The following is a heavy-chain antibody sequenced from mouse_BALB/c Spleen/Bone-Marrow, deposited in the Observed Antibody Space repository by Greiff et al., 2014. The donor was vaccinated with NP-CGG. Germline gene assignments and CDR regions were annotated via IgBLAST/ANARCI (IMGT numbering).Heavy chain of an antibody. CDR2: INPYNGGS. CDR3: AREGYGSSYGFAY. CDR1: GYSFAGYT. J-gene: IGHJ3*01. Sequence: VQLQQSGPELVKPGASMKISCKASGYSFAGYTMNWVKQGHGKNLEWIGLINPYNGGSSYNQKFKGKATLTVDKSSSTAYMELLSPTSEDSAVYYCAREGYGSSYGFAYWGQGTLVTVSA. V-gene: IGHV1-31*01. D-gene: IGHD1-1*01.